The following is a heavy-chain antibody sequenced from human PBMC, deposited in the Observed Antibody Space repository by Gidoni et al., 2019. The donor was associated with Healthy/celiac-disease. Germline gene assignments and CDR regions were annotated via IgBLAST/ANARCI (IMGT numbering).Heavy chain of an antibody. Sequence: QVQLQQWGAGLLKPSETLSLTCAVYGGSFSGHYWSWIRQPPGKGLEWIGEINHSGSTNYNPSLKSRVTISVDTSKNQFSLKLSSVTAADTAVYYCARGGSSWFYYYYYGMDVWGQGTTVTVSS. D-gene: IGHD6-13*01. CDR2: INHSGST. J-gene: IGHJ6*02. CDR1: GGSFSGHY. CDR3: ARGGSSWFYYYYYGMDV. V-gene: IGHV4-34*01.